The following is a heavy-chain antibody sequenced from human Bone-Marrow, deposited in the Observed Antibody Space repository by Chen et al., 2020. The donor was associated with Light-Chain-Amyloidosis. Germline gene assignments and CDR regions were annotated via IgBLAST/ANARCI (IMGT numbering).Heavy chain of an antibody. CDR2: INPNSDST. V-gene: IGHV1-2*02. CDR3: ARGLHCSNTNCYLEFYYNAMDV. CDR1: GYTFTGYH. Sequence: QVQLVQSGAEVKKPGASVKVSCEASGYTFTGYHMHWVRQAPGQGLEWMGWINPNSDSTIYAQKFQGRVTMTRDTPISTVYMELSRLRSDDTAVYYCARGLHCSNTNCYLEFYYNAMDVWGQGTTVTVSS. J-gene: IGHJ6*02. D-gene: IGHD2-2*01.